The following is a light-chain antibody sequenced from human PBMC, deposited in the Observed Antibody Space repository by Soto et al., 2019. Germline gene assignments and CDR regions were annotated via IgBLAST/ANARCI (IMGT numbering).Light chain of an antibody. CDR2: GAS. CDR3: QQYGSSPYT. Sequence: EIVLTQSPGTLSLSPGEGATLSCRASQSVNNNFLAWHQQKPGQAPRLLVYGASSRATGIPDRFSGSASGTDFTLTITRLEAEDFAVYYCQQYGSSPYTFGQGTKLEI. J-gene: IGKJ2*01. CDR1: QSVNNNF. V-gene: IGKV3-20*01.